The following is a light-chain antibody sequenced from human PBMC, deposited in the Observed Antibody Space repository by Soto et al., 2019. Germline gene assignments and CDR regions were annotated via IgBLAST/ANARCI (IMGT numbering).Light chain of an antibody. Sequence: QSALTQPPSASGSPGQSVTISCTGTSSDVGGSNYVSWYQQHPGKVPKLIIYEVNKRPSGVPDRFSGSKSGNTASLTVSGLQAEDEADYYCCSYADNNNFVFGTGTKLTVL. CDR3: CSYADNNNFV. CDR2: EVN. CDR1: SSDVGGSNY. J-gene: IGLJ1*01. V-gene: IGLV2-8*01.